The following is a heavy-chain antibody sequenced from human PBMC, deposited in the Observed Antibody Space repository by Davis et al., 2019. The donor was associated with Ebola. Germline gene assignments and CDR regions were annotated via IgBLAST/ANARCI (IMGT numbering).Heavy chain of an antibody. Sequence: ASVKVSCKASGYTFTSYAINWVRQAPGQGLEWMGWISAYNGNTNYAQKLQGRVTMTTDTSTSTAYMELRSLRSDDTAVYYCARSPIVVVVAATFRFDPWGQGTLVTVSS. D-gene: IGHD2-15*01. CDR2: ISAYNGNT. CDR1: GYTFTSYA. CDR3: ARSPIVVVVAATFRFDP. V-gene: IGHV1-18*01. J-gene: IGHJ5*02.